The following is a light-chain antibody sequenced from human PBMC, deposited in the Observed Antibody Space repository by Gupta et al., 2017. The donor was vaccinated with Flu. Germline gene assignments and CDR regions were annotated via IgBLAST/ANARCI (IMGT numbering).Light chain of an antibody. Sequence: DVVMTQSPLSLLVVLGQTASLPGRSSPSLVYSDGNTVSHWLQQTQGQSPRRLIYLFSHRDSRLPSISSGRGAGAYFTLKSSREAAEYVGVYFYMQGAHWPWAFGQGTKVEIK. CDR3: MQGAHWPWA. CDR2: LFS. J-gene: IGKJ1*01. V-gene: IGKV2-30*01. CDR1: PSLVYSDGNTV.